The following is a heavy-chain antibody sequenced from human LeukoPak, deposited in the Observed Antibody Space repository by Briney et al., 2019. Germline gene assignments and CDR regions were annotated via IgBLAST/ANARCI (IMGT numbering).Heavy chain of an antibody. CDR1: GYSFTSYW. CDR2: IDPSDSYT. CDR3: ARHRKTYYYDSSGYYPLDY. Sequence: PGESLKISCKGSGYSFTSYWISWVRQMPGKGLEWMGRIDPSDSYTNYSPSFQGHVTISADKSISTAYLQWSSLKASGTAMYYYARHRKTYYYDSSGYYPLDYWGQGTLVTVSS. D-gene: IGHD3-22*01. J-gene: IGHJ4*02. V-gene: IGHV5-10-1*01.